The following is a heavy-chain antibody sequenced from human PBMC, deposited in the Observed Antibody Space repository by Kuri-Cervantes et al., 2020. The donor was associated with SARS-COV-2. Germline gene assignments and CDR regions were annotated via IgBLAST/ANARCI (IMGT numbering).Heavy chain of an antibody. CDR2: IIPIFGTA. J-gene: IGHJ5*02. V-gene: IGHV1-69*05. Sequence: SVKVSCKASGGTFSSYAISWVRQAPGQGLEWMGGIIPIFGTANYAQKFQGRVTITTDESTSTAYMELSSLRSEDTAVYYCARDRGPGQLLYSAFRWFDPWGQGALVTVSS. CDR3: ARDRGPGQLLYSAFRWFDP. D-gene: IGHD2-2*02. CDR1: GGTFSSYA.